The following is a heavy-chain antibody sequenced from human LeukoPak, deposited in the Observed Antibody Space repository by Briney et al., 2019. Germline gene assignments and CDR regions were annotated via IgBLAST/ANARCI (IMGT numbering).Heavy chain of an antibody. CDR3: ARVPQGSSWPYYFDY. V-gene: IGHV1-69*04. Sequence: ASVKVSCKPSRGTFSTYAISGVRQAPGQGLEGVGRIVPILGTANYAQNFQGRVTITADRSTTTAYMELSSLRSEDTAVYYCARVPQGSSWPYYFDYWGQGTLVTVSS. CDR2: IVPILGTA. CDR1: RGTFSTYA. J-gene: IGHJ4*02. D-gene: IGHD6-13*01.